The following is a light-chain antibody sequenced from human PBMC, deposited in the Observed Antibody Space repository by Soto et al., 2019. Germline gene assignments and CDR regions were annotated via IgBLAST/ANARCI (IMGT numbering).Light chain of an antibody. CDR3: QLYGSSPYT. J-gene: IGKJ2*01. CDR2: GAS. CDR1: QSITLNY. V-gene: IGKV3-20*01. Sequence: ENVLTQSPGTLSLFPGERATLSCRASQSITLNYLAWYQQKPGQAPRLLISGASSRATGIPDRFSGSGSGTDFTLTISRLEPEDFAVYYCQLYGSSPYTFGQGTKVE.